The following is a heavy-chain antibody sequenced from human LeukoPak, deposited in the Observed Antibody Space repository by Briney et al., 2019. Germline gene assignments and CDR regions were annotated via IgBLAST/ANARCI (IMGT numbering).Heavy chain of an antibody. CDR2: ISSSSSYI. V-gene: IGHV3-21*01. D-gene: IGHD3-22*01. CDR3: ASADRNYDSSGSHDAFDI. Sequence: PGGSLRLSCAASGFTFSSYSMNWVRQAPGKGLEWGSSISSSSSYIYYAESVKGRFTISRDNAKNSLYLQMNSLRAEDTAVYYCASADRNYDSSGSHDAFDIWGQGTMVTVSS. J-gene: IGHJ3*02. CDR1: GFTFSSYS.